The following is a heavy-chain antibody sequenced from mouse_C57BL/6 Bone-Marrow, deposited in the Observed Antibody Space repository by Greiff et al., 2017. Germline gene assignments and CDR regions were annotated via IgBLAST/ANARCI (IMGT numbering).Heavy chain of an antibody. CDR1: GYTFTSYW. J-gene: IGHJ2*01. Sequence: VQLQQPGAELVKPGASVKLSCKASGYTFTSYWMHWVKQRPGQGLEWIGMIHPNSGSTNYNEKFKSKATLTVDKSSSTAYMQLSSLTSEDSAVDYCARVTTRFYDLDYWGQGTTLTVSS. CDR2: IHPNSGST. V-gene: IGHV1-64*01. D-gene: IGHD2-13*01. CDR3: ARVTTRFYDLDY.